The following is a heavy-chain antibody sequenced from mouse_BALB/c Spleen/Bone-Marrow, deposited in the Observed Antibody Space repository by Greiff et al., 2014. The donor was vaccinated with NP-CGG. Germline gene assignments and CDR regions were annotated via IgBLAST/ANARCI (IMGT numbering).Heavy chain of an antibody. Sequence: VQLQQSGAELVKPGASVKLSCKASGYTFTSYYIYWVKQRPGQGLEWTGEINPSNGGTNFNEKFKSKATLTVDKSSSTAYMQLSSLTSEDSAVYYCTRSRRAMDYWGQGASVTVSS. CDR3: TRSRRAMDY. CDR2: INPSNGGT. J-gene: IGHJ4*01. CDR1: GYTFTSYY. D-gene: IGHD2-12*01. V-gene: IGHV1S81*02.